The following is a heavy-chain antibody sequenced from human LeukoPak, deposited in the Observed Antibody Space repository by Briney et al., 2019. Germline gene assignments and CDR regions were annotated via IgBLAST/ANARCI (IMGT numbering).Heavy chain of an antibody. Sequence: PSETLSLTCTVSGGSISSSSYYWAWLRQALGKGLEWIGNIYHTGSTYYNPPLKSRVTIFVDTSKNHYSLKLTSVTAADTAVYYCARVWEPKGTGTYYFDYWGQGALVTVSS. V-gene: IGHV4-39*02. CDR1: GGSISSSSYY. J-gene: IGHJ4*02. CDR2: IYHTGST. CDR3: ARVWEPKGTGTYYFDY. D-gene: IGHD1-26*01.